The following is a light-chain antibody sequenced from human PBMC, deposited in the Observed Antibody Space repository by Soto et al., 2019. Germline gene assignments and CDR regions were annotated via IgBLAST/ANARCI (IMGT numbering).Light chain of an antibody. Sequence: PSSLSASVGDRVTITCRASQNIDNYLHWYQQKPGKAPKLLIYDASTLQSGVPSGFSGSGFGTDFTLTISSLQPEDFATYYCQQTYSTPLTFGGGSKVDIK. J-gene: IGKJ4*01. V-gene: IGKV1-39*01. CDR1: QNIDNY. CDR3: QQTYSTPLT. CDR2: DAS.